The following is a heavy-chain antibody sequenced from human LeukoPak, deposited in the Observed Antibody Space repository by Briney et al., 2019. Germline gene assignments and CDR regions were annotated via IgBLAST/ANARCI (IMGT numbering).Heavy chain of an antibody. CDR3: AKDTPDSSAYYLEN. Sequence: GGSLRLSCAASGFTFSSYGMHWVRRAPGKGLEWVAFIRYDGSNKYYADSVKGRFTISRDNSKNTLYLQMNSLRAEDTAVYYCAKDTPDSSAYYLENWGQGTLVTVSS. CDR1: GFTFSSYG. V-gene: IGHV3-30*02. D-gene: IGHD3-22*01. CDR2: IRYDGSNK. J-gene: IGHJ4*02.